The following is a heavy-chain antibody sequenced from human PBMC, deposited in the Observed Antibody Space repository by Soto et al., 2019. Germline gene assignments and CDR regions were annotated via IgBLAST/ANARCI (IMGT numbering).Heavy chain of an antibody. CDR3: DRDQSWHDLVWWFDP. Sequence: ASVKVSCKAFGYSFSYYGINWVRQAPGQGLEWMGWSNPYNGHKNYAQKFADRLTMTTDTSTATVSMELRNLKSDDTAVYYCDRDQSWHDLVWWFDPWGQGTLVNVSS. CDR1: GYSFSYYG. D-gene: IGHD1-1*01. J-gene: IGHJ5*02. CDR2: SNPYNGHK. V-gene: IGHV1-18*01.